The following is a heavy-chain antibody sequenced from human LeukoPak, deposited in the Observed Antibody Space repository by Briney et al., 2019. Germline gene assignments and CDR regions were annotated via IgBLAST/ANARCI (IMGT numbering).Heavy chain of an antibody. CDR2: ISGSGINT. V-gene: IGHV3-23*01. CDR3: AKDGLYYDGSAHVYYFDY. D-gene: IGHD3-22*01. CDR1: GFTFSNYA. J-gene: IGHJ4*02. Sequence: GGSLRLSCAVSGFTFSNYAMSWVRQAPGKGLEWVSGISGSGINTYYADSVKGRFTISRDNSKNTLSLQMNSLRAEDTAVYYCAKDGLYYDGSAHVYYFDYWGQGTLVAVSS.